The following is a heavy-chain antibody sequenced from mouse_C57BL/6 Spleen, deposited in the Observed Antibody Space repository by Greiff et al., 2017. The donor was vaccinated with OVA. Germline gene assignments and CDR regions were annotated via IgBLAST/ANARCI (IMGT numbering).Heavy chain of an antibody. CDR3: ARLPDGYYAMDY. J-gene: IGHJ4*01. CDR1: GYTFTSYW. Sequence: QVQLQQPGAELVRPGSSVKLSCKASGYTFTSYWMHWVKQRPIQGLEWIGNIDPSDSETHYNQKFKDKATLTVDKSSSTAYMQLSSLTSEDSAVYYCARLPDGYYAMDYWGQGTSVTVSS. D-gene: IGHD2-3*01. V-gene: IGHV1-52*01. CDR2: IDPSDSET.